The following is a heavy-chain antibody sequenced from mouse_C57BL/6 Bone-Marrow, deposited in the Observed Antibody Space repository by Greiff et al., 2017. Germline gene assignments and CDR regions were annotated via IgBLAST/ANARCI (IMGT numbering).Heavy chain of an antibody. V-gene: IGHV1-50*01. CDR1: GYTFTSYW. Sequence: QVQLQQPGAELVKPGASVKLSCKASGYTFTSYWMQWVKQRPGQGLEWIGEIDPSDSYTNYNQKFKGKATLTVDTSSSTAYMQLSSLTSEDAAVYYCERERYYGRVDDWGQGTTLTVAS. D-gene: IGHD1-1*01. CDR2: IDPSDSYT. CDR3: ERERYYGRVDD. J-gene: IGHJ2*01.